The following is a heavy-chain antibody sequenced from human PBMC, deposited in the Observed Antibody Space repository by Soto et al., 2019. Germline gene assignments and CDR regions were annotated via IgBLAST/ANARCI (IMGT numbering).Heavy chain of an antibody. CDR1: GGSISSYY. CDR3: ARDRGGYSYGYQSYYYGMDV. D-gene: IGHD5-18*01. J-gene: IGHJ6*02. CDR2: IYYSGST. Sequence: PSETLSLTCTVSGGSISSYYWSWIRQPPGKGLEWIGYIYYSGSTNYNPSLKSRVTISVDTSENQFSLKLSSVTAADTAVYYCARDRGGYSYGYQSYYYGMDVWGQGTTVTVSS. V-gene: IGHV4-59*01.